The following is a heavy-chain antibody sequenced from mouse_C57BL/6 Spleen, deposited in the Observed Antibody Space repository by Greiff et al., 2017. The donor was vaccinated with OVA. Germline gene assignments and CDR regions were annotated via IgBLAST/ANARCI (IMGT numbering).Heavy chain of an antibody. D-gene: IGHD2-4*01. CDR2: INPNNGGT. Sequence: DVQLQQSGPELVKPGASVKMSCKASGYTFTDYNMHWVKQSHGKSLEWIGYINPNNGGTSYNQKFKGKATLTVNKSSSTAYMELRSLTSEDSAVYYCASIYYDYDGDYWGQGTTLTVSS. CDR1: GYTFTDYN. V-gene: IGHV1-22*01. CDR3: ASIYYDYDGDY. J-gene: IGHJ2*01.